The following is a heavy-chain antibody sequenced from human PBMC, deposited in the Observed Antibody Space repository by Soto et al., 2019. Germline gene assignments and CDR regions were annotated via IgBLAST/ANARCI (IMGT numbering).Heavy chain of an antibody. CDR1: GGSFSGYH. D-gene: IGHD6-6*01. CDR3: SRGLRLEYSTSEYYYYLDV. CDR2: INHSGST. J-gene: IGHJ6*03. Sequence: PSETLSLTCAVYGGSFSGYHWSWIRQPPGKGLEWIGEINHSGSTNYNPSLKSRVTISVDTSKNQFSLKLSSVTAADSAVFYCSRGLRLEYSTSEYYYYLDVWAEGTTVTVSS. V-gene: IGHV4-34*01.